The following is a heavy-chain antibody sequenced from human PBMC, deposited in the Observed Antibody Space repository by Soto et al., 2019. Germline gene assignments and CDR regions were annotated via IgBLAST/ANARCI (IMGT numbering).Heavy chain of an antibody. Sequence: SETLSLTCTVSGGSISSYYWSWIRQPPGKGLEWIGYIYYSGSTNYNPSLKSRVTISVDTSKNQFSLKLSSVTAADTAVYYCARERFGIFEGSDYYYYMDVWGKGTTVTVSS. CDR2: IYYSGST. J-gene: IGHJ6*03. V-gene: IGHV4-59*01. D-gene: IGHD3-3*01. CDR3: ARERFGIFEGSDYYYYMDV. CDR1: GGSISSYY.